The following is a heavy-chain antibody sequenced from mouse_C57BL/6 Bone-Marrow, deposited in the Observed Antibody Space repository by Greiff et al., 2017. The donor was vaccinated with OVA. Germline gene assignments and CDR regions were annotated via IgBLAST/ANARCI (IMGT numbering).Heavy chain of an antibody. CDR3: ARIYDGYYPSYWYFDV. CDR1: VYSITSGYY. Sequence: EVKLQASGPGLVKPSQSLSLTCSFTVYSITSGYYWNWLRQFPGNKLEWMVYISYDGSNNYNPSLKNRISITRDTSKNQFFLKLNSVTTEDTATYYCARIYDGYYPSYWYFDVWGTGTTVTVSS. D-gene: IGHD2-3*01. CDR2: ISYDGSN. J-gene: IGHJ1*03. V-gene: IGHV3-6*01.